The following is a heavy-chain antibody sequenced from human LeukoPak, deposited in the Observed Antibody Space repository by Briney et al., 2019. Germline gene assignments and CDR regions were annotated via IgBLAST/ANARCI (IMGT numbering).Heavy chain of an antibody. CDR1: GYTFTSYY. CDR3: ARGDYSTPLYWFDP. D-gene: IGHD4-11*01. CDR2: INPSGGST. J-gene: IGHJ5*02. V-gene: IGHV1-46*01. Sequence: ASVKVSCKASGYTFTSYYMHWVRQAPGHGLEWMGIINPSGGSTSCAQKYQGRVTMTRDASTSTVYMELSSLRSEDTAAYYCARGDYSTPLYWFDPWGQGTLVTVSS.